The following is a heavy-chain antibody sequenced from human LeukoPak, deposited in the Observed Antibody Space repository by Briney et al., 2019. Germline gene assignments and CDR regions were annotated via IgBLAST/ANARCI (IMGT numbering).Heavy chain of an antibody. CDR1: GFTFSSYG. Sequence: GGSLRLSCAASGFTFSSYGMHWVRQAPGKGLEWVANIKQDGSEKYYVDSVKGRFTISRDNAKNSLYLQMNSLRAEDTAVYYCARGPGGNWKDFDYWGQGTLVTVSS. CDR2: IKQDGSEK. D-gene: IGHD1-20*01. V-gene: IGHV3-7*01. CDR3: ARGPGGNWKDFDY. J-gene: IGHJ4*02.